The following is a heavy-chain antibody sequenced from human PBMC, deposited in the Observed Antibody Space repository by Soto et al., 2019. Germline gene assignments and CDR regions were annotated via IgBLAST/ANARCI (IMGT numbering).Heavy chain of an antibody. CDR2: ISYDGSNK. CDR3: AKDPPSPEWELLYYFDD. V-gene: IGHV3-30*18. J-gene: IGHJ4*02. CDR1: GFTFSSYG. Sequence: PGGSLRLSCTASGFTFSSYGMHWVRQAPGKGLEWVAVISYDGSNKYYADSVKGRFTISRDNSKNTLYLQMNSLRAEDTAVYYCAKDPPSPEWELLYYFDDWGQGTLVTVSS. D-gene: IGHD1-26*01.